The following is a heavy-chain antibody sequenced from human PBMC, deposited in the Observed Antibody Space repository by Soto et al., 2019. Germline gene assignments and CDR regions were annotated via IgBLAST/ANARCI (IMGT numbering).Heavy chain of an antibody. D-gene: IGHD3-16*01. CDR1: GYSFTRYG. Sequence: ASVKVSCKASGYSFTRYGIAWARQAPGQGLEWMGWINTYNGNTNYAQNLQGKVTLTTDTSTSTAYMELTSLRSNDTAIYYCAMVDVYVTPSPQDVWGQGTTVTVSS. J-gene: IGHJ6*02. CDR2: INTYNGNT. V-gene: IGHV1-18*01. CDR3: AMVDVYVTPSPQDV.